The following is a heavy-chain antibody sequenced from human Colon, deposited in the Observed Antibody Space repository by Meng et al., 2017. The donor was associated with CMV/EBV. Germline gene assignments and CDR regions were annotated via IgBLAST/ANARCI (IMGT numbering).Heavy chain of an antibody. CDR2: NTASGSL. J-gene: IGHJ4*02. CDR3: ARITILTGFHLDS. Sequence: CTASSFSFSDYYMSWNRPAPGKGLEGLSYNTASGSLSYADSVKGRITITRNNDKNSLFLQINSLRVEDTAVYYCARITILTGFHLDSWGQGTLVTVSS. CDR1: SFSFSDYY. V-gene: IGHV3-11*01. D-gene: IGHD3-9*01.